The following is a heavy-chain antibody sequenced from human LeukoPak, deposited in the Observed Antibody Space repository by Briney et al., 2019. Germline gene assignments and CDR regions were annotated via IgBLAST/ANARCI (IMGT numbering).Heavy chain of an antibody. CDR1: GGSISSGGYY. CDR3: ARDHPYSYGS. V-gene: IGHV4-31*03. Sequence: SETLSLTCTVSGGSISSGGYYWSWIRQHPGKGLEWIGYIYYSGSTYYNPSLKSRVTISVNTSKNQFSLKLSSVTAADTAVYYCARDHPYSYGSWGQGTLVTVSS. J-gene: IGHJ5*02. D-gene: IGHD5-18*01. CDR2: IYYSGST.